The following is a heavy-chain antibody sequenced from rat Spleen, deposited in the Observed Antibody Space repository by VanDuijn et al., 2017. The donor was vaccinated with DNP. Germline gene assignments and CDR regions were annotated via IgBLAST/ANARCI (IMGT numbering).Heavy chain of an antibody. Sequence: EVQLVESGGGLVQPGRSLKLSCAASGLTFSNYYMAWVRQAPKKGLEWVASINTGGDSAYYRDSLKGRFTISRDNAKSTLYLQVNSLRSEDTATYYCARSIPAIRGYYFDYWGQGVMVTVSS. CDR2: INTGGDSA. V-gene: IGHV5-25*01. J-gene: IGHJ2*01. CDR1: GLTFSNYY. D-gene: IGHD1-4*01. CDR3: ARSIPAIRGYYFDY.